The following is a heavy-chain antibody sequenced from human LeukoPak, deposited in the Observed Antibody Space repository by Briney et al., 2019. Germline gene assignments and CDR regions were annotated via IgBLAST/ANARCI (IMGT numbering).Heavy chain of an antibody. Sequence: PGGSLRLSCAASGFTFSSYSMNWVRQAPGKGLEWVSSISSSSSYIYYADSVKGRFTISRDNAKNSLYLQMNSLRAEDTAVYYCAGDLGDFWSGYYGYWGQGTLVTVSS. CDR3: AGDLGDFWSGYYGY. V-gene: IGHV3-21*01. CDR2: ISSSSSYI. CDR1: GFTFSSYS. J-gene: IGHJ4*02. D-gene: IGHD3-3*01.